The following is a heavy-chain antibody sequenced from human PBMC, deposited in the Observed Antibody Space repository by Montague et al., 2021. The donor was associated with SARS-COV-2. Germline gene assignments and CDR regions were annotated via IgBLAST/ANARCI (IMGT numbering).Heavy chain of an antibody. CDR1: GFTFSDYY. Sequence: SLRLSCADSGFTFSDYYMSWIRQAPGTGLEWVSYISSSASTIYYADSVKGRFTISRDNSKNSLFLQMNSLRAEDTAVYYCARGPYCSGGGCYYWGQGTLVTVSS. V-gene: IGHV3-11*01. D-gene: IGHD2-15*01. CDR3: ARGPYCSGGGCYY. CDR2: ISSSASTI. J-gene: IGHJ4*02.